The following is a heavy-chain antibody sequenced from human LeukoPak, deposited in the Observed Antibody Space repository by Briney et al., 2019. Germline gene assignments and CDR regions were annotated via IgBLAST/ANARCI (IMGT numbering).Heavy chain of an antibody. CDR3: VRDRFYGMDV. J-gene: IGHJ6*02. Sequence: GGSLRLSCAASGFTFSSSWMHWVRQAPGKGLVWVSRINHDGSTTNYVDSVEGRFTISRDNAKNTLYLQMNSLRAEDTAVFYCVRDRFYGMDVWGQGTTVTVSS. V-gene: IGHV3-74*01. CDR2: INHDGSTT. CDR1: GFTFSSSW.